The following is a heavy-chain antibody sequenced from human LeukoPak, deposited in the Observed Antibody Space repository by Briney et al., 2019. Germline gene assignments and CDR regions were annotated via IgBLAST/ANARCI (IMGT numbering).Heavy chain of an antibody. V-gene: IGHV4-30-4*01. CDR3: ARPYYYDSRIDP. CDR1: GGSISSGDYY. CDR2: MYYSGST. J-gene: IGHJ5*02. Sequence: SQTLSLTCTVSGGSISSGDYYWSWIRQPPGKGLEWIAYMYYSGSTYYNPSLKSRVTMSADTSKNQLSLKLSSVTAAGTAVYYCARPYYYDSRIDPWGQGILVTVSS. D-gene: IGHD3-22*01.